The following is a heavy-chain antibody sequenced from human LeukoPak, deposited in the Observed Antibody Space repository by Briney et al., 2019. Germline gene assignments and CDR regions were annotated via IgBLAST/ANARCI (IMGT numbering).Heavy chain of an antibody. CDR1: GGSISSSSYY. D-gene: IGHD3-3*01. V-gene: IGHV4-39*01. CDR3: ARSGGYYPFDY. CDR2: IYYSGST. J-gene: IGHJ4*02. Sequence: SETLSLTCTVSGGSISSSSYYWGWIRQPPGKGLEWIGSIYYSGSTYYNPSLRSRVTISVDTSKNQFSLKLSSVTAADTAVYYCARSGGYYPFDYWGQGTLVTVSS.